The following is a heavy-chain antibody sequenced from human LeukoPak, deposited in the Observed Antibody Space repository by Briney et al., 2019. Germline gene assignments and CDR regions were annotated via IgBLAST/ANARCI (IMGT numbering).Heavy chain of an antibody. Sequence: ASVKVSCKASGGTFSSYAISWVRQAPGQGLEWMGRIIPILGIANYAQKFQGRVTITADKSTSTAYMELSSLRSEDMAVYYCARGNYDSSGYYYPSGYWGQGTLVTVSS. V-gene: IGHV1-69*04. J-gene: IGHJ4*02. D-gene: IGHD3-22*01. CDR1: GGTFSSYA. CDR3: ARGNYDSSGYYYPSGY. CDR2: IIPILGIA.